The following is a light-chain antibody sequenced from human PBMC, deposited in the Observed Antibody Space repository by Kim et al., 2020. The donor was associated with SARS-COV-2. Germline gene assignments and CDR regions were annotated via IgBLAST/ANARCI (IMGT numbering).Light chain of an antibody. J-gene: IGLJ3*02. CDR3: SSWDRSLRTWV. CDR2: RNN. CDR1: STNSGDLG. V-gene: IGLV10-54*01. Sequence: RHTATLPCMGRSTNSGDLGAAWLQQHQGLPPQLLSYRNNNLPSGISASFSASRSGNTASLTIAGLQPEDEAVYYCSSWDRSLRTWVFGGGTQLTVL.